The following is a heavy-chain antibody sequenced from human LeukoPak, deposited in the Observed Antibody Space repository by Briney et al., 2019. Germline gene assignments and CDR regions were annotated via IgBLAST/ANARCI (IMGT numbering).Heavy chain of an antibody. CDR3: ARGGWGYYDSSGYYY. CDR1: GGSISSGGYS. J-gene: IGHJ4*02. Sequence: SETLSLTCAVSGGSISSGGYSWSWIRQPPGKGLEWIGYIYYSGSTNYNPSLKSRVTISVDTSKNQFSLKLSSVTAADTAVYYCARGGWGYYDSSGYYYWGQGTLVTVSS. D-gene: IGHD3-22*01. CDR2: IYYSGST. V-gene: IGHV4-61*08.